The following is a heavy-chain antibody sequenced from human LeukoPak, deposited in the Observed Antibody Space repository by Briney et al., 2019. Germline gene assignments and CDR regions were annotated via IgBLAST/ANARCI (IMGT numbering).Heavy chain of an antibody. V-gene: IGHV4-34*01. CDR1: GGSFSGYY. J-gene: IGHJ4*02. Sequence: SETLSLTCAAYGGSFSGYYWSWIRQPPGKGLEWIGEINHSGSTNYNPSLKSRVTISVDTSKNQFSLKLSSVTAADTAVYYCASGGYDILTGYYLFDYWGQGTVVTVSS. CDR3: ASGGYDILTGYYLFDY. CDR2: INHSGST. D-gene: IGHD3-9*01.